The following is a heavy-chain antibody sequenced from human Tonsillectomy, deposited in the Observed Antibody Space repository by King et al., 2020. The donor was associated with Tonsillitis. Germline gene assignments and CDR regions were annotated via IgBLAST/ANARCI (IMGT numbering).Heavy chain of an antibody. V-gene: IGHV3-23*04. D-gene: IGHD2-15*01. CDR3: ATYTLLTPDFDD. CDR1: GFTFSRNA. J-gene: IGHJ4*02. CDR2: ISASGSST. Sequence: VQLVESGGGLVQPGGSLRLSCAASGFTFSRNAMAWVRQAPGQGLEWVAAISASGSSTYSADFVQGRFTVSRDNSKNTLYLQMNSLRAEDTAVYYCATYTLLTPDFDDWGQGTLVAVSS.